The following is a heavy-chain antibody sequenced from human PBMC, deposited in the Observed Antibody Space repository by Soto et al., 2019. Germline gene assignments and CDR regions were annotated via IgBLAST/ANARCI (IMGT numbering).Heavy chain of an antibody. D-gene: IGHD3-3*01. V-gene: IGHV1-18*01. J-gene: IGHJ6*02. CDR2: ISAYNGKT. CDR1: GYTFTSYG. Sequence: GASVKVSCKASGYTFTSYGISWVRQAPGQGLEWMGWISAYNGKTNYAQKFQGWVTMTRDTSISTAYMELSRLRSDDTAVYYCARVKKGYDFWNYYGMDVWGQGTTVTVSS. CDR3: ARVKKGYDFWNYYGMDV.